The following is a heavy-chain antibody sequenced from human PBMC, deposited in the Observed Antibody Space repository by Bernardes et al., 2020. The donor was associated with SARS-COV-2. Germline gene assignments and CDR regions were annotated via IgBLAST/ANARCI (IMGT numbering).Heavy chain of an antibody. V-gene: IGHV4-30-2*01. CDR3: ARGRYGGAAN. D-gene: IGHD3-16*01. CDR1: GGSISSGDYS. Sequence: SETLSLTCAVFGGSISSGDYSWSWIRQPPGKGLEWIGYIYQSGTTYYNPSLKSRVTISLDTSKTHFSLNLSSVTAADTAVYYCARGRYGGAANWGQGTLVTVSS. CDR2: IYQSGTT. J-gene: IGHJ4*02.